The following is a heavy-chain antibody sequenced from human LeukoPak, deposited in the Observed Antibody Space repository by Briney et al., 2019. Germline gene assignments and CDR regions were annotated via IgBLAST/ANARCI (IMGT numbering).Heavy chain of an antibody. D-gene: IGHD6-13*01. CDR1: GFTFSDYS. J-gene: IGHJ3*02. Sequence: PGGSLRLSCAASGFTFSDYSMNWVRQAPGKGLEWVSYISSSGSTIYYADSVKGRFTISRDNAKNSLYLQMNSLRAEDTAVYYCASPSSSWYFAADAFDIWGQGTMVTVSS. CDR2: ISSSGSTI. V-gene: IGHV3-11*01. CDR3: ASPSSSWYFAADAFDI.